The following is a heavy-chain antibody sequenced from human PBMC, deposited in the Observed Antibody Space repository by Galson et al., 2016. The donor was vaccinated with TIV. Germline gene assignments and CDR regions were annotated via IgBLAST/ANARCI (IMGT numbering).Heavy chain of an antibody. J-gene: IGHJ4*02. CDR1: GFSLNPNGMS. CDR3: ARRCSGGSCFGY. V-gene: IGHV2-70*04. CDR2: IDWDDDK. Sequence: ALVKPTQTLTLTCTFSGFSLNPNGMSVSWIRQPPGKALEWLARIDWDDDKFYTTSLKTRLTISKDTSENRVVLTMTNMDPVDTATYFCARRCSGGSCFGYWGQGTLVTVSS. D-gene: IGHD2-15*01.